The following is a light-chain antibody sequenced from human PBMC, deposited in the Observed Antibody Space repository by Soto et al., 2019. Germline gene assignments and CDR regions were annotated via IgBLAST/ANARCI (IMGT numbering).Light chain of an antibody. CDR2: GAS. CDR1: QSVDSN. J-gene: IGKJ4*02. V-gene: IGKV3D-15*01. CDR3: QQCYNWPLT. Sequence: EIEMTQSPATLSVSPGERATLSCRASQSVDSNLDWYQQKPGQAPRLLIFGASTRATGIPARFSGSGSGTDFTLTISSLQSEDFGVYFCQQCYNWPLTFGGGTKVDIK.